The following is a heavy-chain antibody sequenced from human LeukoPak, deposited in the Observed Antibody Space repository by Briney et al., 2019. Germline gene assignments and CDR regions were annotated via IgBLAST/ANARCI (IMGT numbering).Heavy chain of an antibody. CDR3: ARDSQSGYDSPFDY. CDR1: GYTFTGYY. V-gene: IGHV1-2*02. Sequence: ASVKVSCKASGYTFTGYYMHWVRQAPGQGLEWMGWINPNSGGTNYAQKFQGRVTMTRDTSISTAYMELSRLRSDDTAVYYCARDSQSGYDSPFDYWGQGTLVTVSS. J-gene: IGHJ4*02. D-gene: IGHD5-12*01. CDR2: INPNSGGT.